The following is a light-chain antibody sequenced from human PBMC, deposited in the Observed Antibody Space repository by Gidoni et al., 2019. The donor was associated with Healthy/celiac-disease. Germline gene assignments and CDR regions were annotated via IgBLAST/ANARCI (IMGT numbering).Light chain of an antibody. Sequence: DIQFTHSPSSLSASVGDRVTITCRASQSISSYLNWYQQKPGKAPKLLIYAASSLQSGLPSRFSGSGSGTDFTLTISRLQPEDFATYYCQQSDSTPLTFGGGTKVEIK. CDR1: QSISSY. CDR2: AAS. V-gene: IGKV1-39*01. CDR3: QQSDSTPLT. J-gene: IGKJ4*01.